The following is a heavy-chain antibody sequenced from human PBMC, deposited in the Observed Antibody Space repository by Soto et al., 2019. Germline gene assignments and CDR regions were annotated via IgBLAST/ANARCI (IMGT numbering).Heavy chain of an antibody. J-gene: IGHJ6*02. CDR3: ALNFQGGTAMVYSSSWYGDYYYGMDV. D-gene: IGHD6-13*01. CDR2: ISAYNGNT. V-gene: IGHV1-18*01. CDR1: GYTFTSYG. Sequence: ASVKVSCKASGYTFTSYGISWVRQAPGQGLEWMGWISAYNGNTNYAQKLQGRVTMTTDTSTSTAYMELRSLRSDDTAVYYCALNFQGGTAMVYSSSWYGDYYYGMDVWGQGTTVTVSS.